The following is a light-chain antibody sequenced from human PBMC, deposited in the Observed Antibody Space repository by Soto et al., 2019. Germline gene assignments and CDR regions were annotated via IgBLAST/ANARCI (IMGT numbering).Light chain of an antibody. CDR3: QQYNSYWWT. CDR1: QSISSW. CDR2: KAS. J-gene: IGKJ1*01. V-gene: IGKV1-5*03. Sequence: DIQMTQSPSTVSSSVGDRVTIGFRASQSISSWLAWYQQKPGKAPKLLIYKASSLESGVPSRFSGSGSGTEFTLTISSLQPDDFAAYYCQQYNSYWWTFGQGTKVDIK.